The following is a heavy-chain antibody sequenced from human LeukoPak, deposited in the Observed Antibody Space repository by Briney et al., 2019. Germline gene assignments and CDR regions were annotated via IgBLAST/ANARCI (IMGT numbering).Heavy chain of an antibody. J-gene: IGHJ3*02. D-gene: IGHD4-11*01. CDR3: ARESERLRLHRAKKDAFDI. CDR2: ISYDGSNK. V-gene: IGHV3-30*04. CDR1: GFTFSSYA. Sequence: GGSLRLSCAASGFTFSSYAMHWVRQAPGKGLEWVAVISYDGSNKYYADSVKGRFTISRDNSKNTLYLQMNSLRAEDTAVYYCARESERLRLHRAKKDAFDIWGQGTMVTVSS.